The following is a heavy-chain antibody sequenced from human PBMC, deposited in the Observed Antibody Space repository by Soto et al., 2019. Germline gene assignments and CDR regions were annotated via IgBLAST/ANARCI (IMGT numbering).Heavy chain of an antibody. V-gene: IGHV4-30-4*01. J-gene: IGHJ6*02. CDR2: IYYSGST. CDR1: GGSVSTCDYC. Sequence: SETLSLTCTVSGGSVSTCDYCWFWIRHPPGKGMDWFGHIYYSGSTYYNPSLKSRVTISVDTSKNQFSLKLSSVTAADTAVYYCAAGRDSSSWYYPRSESNYGMDVWGQGTTVTVSS. CDR3: AAGRDSSSWYYPRSESNYGMDV. D-gene: IGHD6-13*01.